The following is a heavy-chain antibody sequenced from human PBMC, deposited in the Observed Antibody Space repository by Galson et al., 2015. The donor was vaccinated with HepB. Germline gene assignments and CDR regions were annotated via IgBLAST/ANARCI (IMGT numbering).Heavy chain of an antibody. CDR2: INPVFGTA. D-gene: IGHD6-13*01. Sequence: SVKVSCKASGGTLRNYGISWVRQAPGQGLEWMGGINPVFGTAHYAQKFQDRVTISANRSTNTAYMELTTLTYEDAAVYYCAGKAAVTPGYLAYWGQGTLVTVSS. J-gene: IGHJ4*02. CDR3: AGKAAVTPGYLAY. CDR1: GGTLRNYG. V-gene: IGHV1-69*06.